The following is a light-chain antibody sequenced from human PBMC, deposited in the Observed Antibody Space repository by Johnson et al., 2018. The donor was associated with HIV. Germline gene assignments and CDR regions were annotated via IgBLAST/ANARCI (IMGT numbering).Light chain of an antibody. CDR1: TSNFENYY. Sequence: QSVLTQPPSVSAAPGQRVTISCSGSTSNFENYYVSWYQQLPGTAPKLLIYDNNKRPSGIPDRFSGSKSGTSATLGITGLQTGDEADYYCGTWDSSLSAYVFGTGTKVTVL. J-gene: IGLJ1*01. CDR3: GTWDSSLSAYV. CDR2: DNN. V-gene: IGLV1-51*01.